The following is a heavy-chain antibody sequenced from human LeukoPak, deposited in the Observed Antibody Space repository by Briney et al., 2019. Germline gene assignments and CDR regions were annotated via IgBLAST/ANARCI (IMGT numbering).Heavy chain of an antibody. J-gene: IGHJ5*02. CDR2: IYSGGST. D-gene: IGHD6-13*01. Sequence: GGSLRLSCAAPGFTVSSNYMSWVRQAPGKGLEWVSVIYSGGSTYYADSVKGRFTISRDNSKNTLYLQMNSLRAEDTAVYYCARDMRIAAAGPWGQGTLVTVSS. CDR3: ARDMRIAAAGP. CDR1: GFTVSSNY. V-gene: IGHV3-53*01.